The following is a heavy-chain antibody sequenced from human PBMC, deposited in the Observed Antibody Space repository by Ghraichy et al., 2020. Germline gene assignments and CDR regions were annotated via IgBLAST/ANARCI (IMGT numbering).Heavy chain of an antibody. CDR3: ARDTAPGGGASAGNWFDP. CDR1: GGSISSSNW. J-gene: IGHJ5*02. V-gene: IGHV4-4*02. D-gene: IGHD4-23*01. Sequence: SETLSLTCAVSGGSISSSNWWSWVRQPPGKGLEWIGEIYHSGSTNYNPSLKSRVTISVDKSKNQFSLKLSSVTAADTAVYYCARDTAPGGGASAGNWFDPWGQGTLVTVSS. CDR2: IYHSGST.